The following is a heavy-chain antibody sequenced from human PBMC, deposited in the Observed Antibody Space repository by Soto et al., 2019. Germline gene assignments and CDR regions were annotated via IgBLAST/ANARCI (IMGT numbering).Heavy chain of an antibody. Sequence: ASVKVSCKASGYTFTSYDINWVRQATGQGLEWMGWMNPNSGNTGYAQKFQGRVTMTRNTSISTAYMELSSLRSEDTAVYYCARFYYDSSGSPAPFYVFDIWGQGTMVTVSS. CDR1: GYTFTSYD. J-gene: IGHJ3*02. V-gene: IGHV1-8*01. CDR2: MNPNSGNT. CDR3: ARFYYDSSGSPAPFYVFDI. D-gene: IGHD3-22*01.